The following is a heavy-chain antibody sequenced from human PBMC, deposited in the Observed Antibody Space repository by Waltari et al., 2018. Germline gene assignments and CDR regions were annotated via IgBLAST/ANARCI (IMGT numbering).Heavy chain of an antibody. CDR2: IYYSGST. V-gene: IGHV4-39*01. CDR1: GGSISSSSYY. J-gene: IGHJ4*02. CDR3: ASPHSSGWYWPGYYFDY. D-gene: IGHD6-19*01. Sequence: QLQLQESGPGLVKPSETLSLTCTVSGGSISSSSYYWGWIRQPPGKGLEWIGSIYYSGSTYYNPSLKSRVTISVDTSKNQFSLKLSSVTAADTAVYYCASPHSSGWYWPGYYFDYWGQGTLVTVSS.